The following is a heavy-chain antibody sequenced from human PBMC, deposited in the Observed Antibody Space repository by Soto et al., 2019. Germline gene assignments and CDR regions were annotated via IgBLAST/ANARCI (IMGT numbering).Heavy chain of an antibody. CDR3: AKVIAAAGTGYWFDP. CDR2: ISGSGGST. J-gene: IGHJ5*02. CDR1: GFTFSSYA. D-gene: IGHD6-13*01. Sequence: EVQLLESGGGLVQPGGPLRLSCAASGFTFSSYAMSWVRQAPGKGLEWVSAISGSGGSTYYADSVKGRFTISRDNSKNTLYLQMKSLRAEDTAGYYCAKVIAAAGTGYWFDPWGKGTLVTVSS. V-gene: IGHV3-23*01.